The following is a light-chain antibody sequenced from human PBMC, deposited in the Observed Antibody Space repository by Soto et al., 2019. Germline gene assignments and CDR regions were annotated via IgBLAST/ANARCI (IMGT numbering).Light chain of an antibody. CDR3: QHYDNFPPLP. Sequence: IGLTNSKGTLSLSPGERASLSCMASHSVYGTYLACYQQRPGQAPRLLIYGASSRATGIPDRFSGSGSGTDFTLTISRLEPEDSAVYYCQHYDNFPPLPFGGGTMVAIK. CDR1: HSVYGTY. V-gene: IGKV3-20*01. J-gene: IGKJ4*01. CDR2: GAS.